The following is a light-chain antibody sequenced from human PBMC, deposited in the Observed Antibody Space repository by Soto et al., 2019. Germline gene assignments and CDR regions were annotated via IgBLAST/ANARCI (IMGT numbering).Light chain of an antibody. V-gene: IGKV3-20*01. J-gene: IGKJ1*01. CDR3: QQYGNSPQT. CDR2: GAS. Sequence: EIVLTQSPGTLSLSPGERVTLSCRASQSVNSSYLAWYQHKPGQAPRLLIYGASTRPTGIPDRFSGSWSGTDFTLTIARLEPGDFAVYYCQQYGNSPQTFGQGTKVDIK. CDR1: QSVNSSY.